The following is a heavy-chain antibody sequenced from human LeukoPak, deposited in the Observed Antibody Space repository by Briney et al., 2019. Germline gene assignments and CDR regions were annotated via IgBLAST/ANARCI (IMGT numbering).Heavy chain of an antibody. CDR3: SSVYFEKDAFDI. V-gene: IGHV1-24*01. CDR2: FDPEHGET. J-gene: IGHJ3*02. Sequence: GASVRVSCKVSGDTITDFAMHWVRQAPGKGLEWMGGFDPEHGETIYAQRFQGRVTMTEDTSTDTAYMELSSLTSEGTAVYYCSSVYFEKDAFDIWGQGTMVTVSS. CDR1: GDTITDFA. D-gene: IGHD2-21*01.